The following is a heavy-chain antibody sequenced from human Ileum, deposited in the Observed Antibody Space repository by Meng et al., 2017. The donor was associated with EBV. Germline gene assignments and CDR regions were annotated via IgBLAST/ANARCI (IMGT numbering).Heavy chain of an antibody. D-gene: IGHD1-26*01. CDR3: ARRGSYGGGCDY. CDR2: INPSEGT. V-gene: IGHV4-34*01. Sequence: QVQLHQWGAVLLKPSATLSLTCAVYGGSFTDYYWTWIRQPPGKGLEWIGEINPSEGTNYNPSLKSRVTISVDTSKNQFSLKMNSLTAADTAIYYCARRGSYGGGCDYWGQGTLVTVSS. J-gene: IGHJ4*02. CDR1: GGSFTDYY.